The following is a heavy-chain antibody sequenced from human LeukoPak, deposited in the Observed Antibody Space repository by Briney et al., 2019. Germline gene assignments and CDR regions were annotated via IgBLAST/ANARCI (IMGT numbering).Heavy chain of an antibody. V-gene: IGHV1-2*02. CDR2: INPNSGGT. CDR3: ARVGCSSTSCYAPAFDI. Sequence: GASVTVSCKASGYTFTGYYMHWVRQAPGQGLEWMEWINPNSGGTNYAQKFQGRVTMTRDTSISTAYMELSRLRSDDTAVYYCARVGCSSTSCYAPAFDIWGQGTMVTVSS. CDR1: GYTFTGYY. J-gene: IGHJ3*02. D-gene: IGHD2-2*01.